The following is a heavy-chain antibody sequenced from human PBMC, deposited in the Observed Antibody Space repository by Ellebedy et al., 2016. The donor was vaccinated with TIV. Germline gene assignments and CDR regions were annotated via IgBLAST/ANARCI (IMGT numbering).Heavy chain of an antibody. CDR3: TRHEGASFGS. CDR2: VHNSGST. Sequence: SETLSLTXSVSNASANSIYWSWIRQTPGKGLEWIGYVHNSGSTYYNVPFKSRVSISIDSSKKNVFLNLRSVTAADTAFYYCTRHEGASFGSWGQGTLVTVSS. J-gene: IGHJ4*02. D-gene: IGHD3-16*01. V-gene: IGHV4-59*08. CDR1: NASANSIY.